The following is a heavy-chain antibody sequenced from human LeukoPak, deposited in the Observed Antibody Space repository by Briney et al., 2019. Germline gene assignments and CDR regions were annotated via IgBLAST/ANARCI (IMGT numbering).Heavy chain of an antibody. D-gene: IGHD7-27*01. V-gene: IGHV3-7*01. CDR3: GRDLNWETY. CDR2: IKQDGSEK. CDR1: GFIFSSYW. J-gene: IGHJ4*02. Sequence: GGSLRLSCAASGFIFSSYWMSWVRQAPGKGLEWVANIKQDGSEKYYVDSVKGRFTISRDNAKNSLYLQMNSLRAEDTAVYYCGRDLNWETYWGQGTLVTVSS.